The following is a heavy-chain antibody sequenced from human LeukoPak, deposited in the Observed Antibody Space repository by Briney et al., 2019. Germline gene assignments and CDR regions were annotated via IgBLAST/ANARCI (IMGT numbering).Heavy chain of an antibody. CDR2: IYSGGST. CDR3: AGRIRGIDY. D-gene: IGHD3-10*01. CDR1: GFTVSSNY. J-gene: IGHJ4*02. Sequence: PGGSLRFSCAASGFTVSSNYMSWVRQAPGKGLEWVSVIYSGGSTYYADSVKGRFTISRDNSKNTLYLQMNSLRAEDTAVYYCAGRIRGIDYWGQGTLVTVSS. V-gene: IGHV3-53*01.